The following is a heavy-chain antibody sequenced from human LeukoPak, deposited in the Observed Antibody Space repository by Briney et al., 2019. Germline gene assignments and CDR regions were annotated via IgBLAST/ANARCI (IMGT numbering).Heavy chain of an antibody. V-gene: IGHV5-10-1*01. D-gene: IGHD2-15*01. CDR1: GYSFTSYW. J-gene: IGHJ6*02. Sequence: GESLRISCKGSGYSFTSYWISWVRQMPGKGLEWMGRIDPSDSYTNYSPSFQGHVTISADKSISTAYLQWSSLKASDTAMYYCARVLLGYPSGYYGMDVWGQGTTVTVSS. CDR3: ARVLLGYPSGYYGMDV. CDR2: IDPSDSYT.